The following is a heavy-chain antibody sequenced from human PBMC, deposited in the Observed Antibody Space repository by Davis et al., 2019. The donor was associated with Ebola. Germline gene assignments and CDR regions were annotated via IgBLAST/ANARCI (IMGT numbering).Heavy chain of an antibody. CDR1: GGTFSSYA. V-gene: IGHV1-69*04. CDR3: ARRVGARSGFDY. CDR2: IIPILGIA. Sequence: AASVKVSCKASGGTFSSYAISWVRQAPGQGLEWMGRIIPILGIANYAQKFQGRVTITADESTSTAYMELSSLRSEDTAVYYCARRVGARSGFDYWGQGSLVTVSS. D-gene: IGHD1-26*01. J-gene: IGHJ4*02.